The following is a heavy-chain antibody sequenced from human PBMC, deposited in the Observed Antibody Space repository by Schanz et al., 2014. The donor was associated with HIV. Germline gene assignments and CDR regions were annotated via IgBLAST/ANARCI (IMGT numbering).Heavy chain of an antibody. J-gene: IGHJ4*02. D-gene: IGHD3-22*01. CDR1: GFNFNNYA. CDR3: AKPEYDSSGNSQSHFDY. CDR2: MSYDGINK. Sequence: EVQLLESGGGLEQPGGSLRLSCAASGFNFNNYAMTWVRQAPGKGLEWVAVMSYDGINKHYADSVNGRFTISRDNSKNTLYLQMTTLRIDDTAVYYCAKPEYDSSGNSQSHFDYWGQGTLVTVSS. V-gene: IGHV3-23*03.